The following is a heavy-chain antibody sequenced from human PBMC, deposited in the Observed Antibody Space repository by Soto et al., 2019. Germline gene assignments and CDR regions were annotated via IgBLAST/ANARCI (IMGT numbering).Heavy chain of an antibody. D-gene: IGHD6-13*01. CDR2: ISYDGSNK. V-gene: IGHV3-30*04. CDR1: GFTFSSYA. CDR3: ARDIAAAGTTGGFDP. J-gene: IGHJ5*02. Sequence: GGSLRLSCAASGFTFSSYAMHWVRQAPGKGLEWVAVISYDGSNKYYADSVKGRVTISRDNSKNTLYLQMNSLRAEDTAVCYGARDIAAAGTTGGFDPWGQGTLVTVSS.